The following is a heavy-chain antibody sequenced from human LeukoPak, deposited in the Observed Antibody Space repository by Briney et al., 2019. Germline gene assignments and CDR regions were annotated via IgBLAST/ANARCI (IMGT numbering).Heavy chain of an antibody. J-gene: IGHJ4*02. CDR2: INTSGST. Sequence: SETLSLTCTVSGDSISDYYWSWIRQFAGKGLEWIGRINTSGSTNYKPSLKSRVTMSVDTSKNQFSLKLSPVTAADTAVYYCARVSIAVDLDYWGQGTLVTVSS. CDR3: ARVSIAVDLDY. V-gene: IGHV4-4*07. D-gene: IGHD6-19*01. CDR1: GDSISDYY.